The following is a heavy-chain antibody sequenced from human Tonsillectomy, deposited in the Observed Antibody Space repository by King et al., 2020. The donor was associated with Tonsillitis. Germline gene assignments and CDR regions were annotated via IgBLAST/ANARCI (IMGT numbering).Heavy chain of an antibody. V-gene: IGHV4-34*01. Sequence: VQLPQWGAGLLKPSETLSLTCAVYGGSFSGYYWSWIRQPPGKGLEWIGEINHSGSTNYNPSLKSRVTVSVDTSKNQFSLKVSSVTAADTAVYYCAISPGDYVSFFLYWGQGTLVTVSS. J-gene: IGHJ4*02. CDR3: AISPGDYVSFFLY. CDR1: GGSFSGYY. D-gene: IGHD4-17*01. CDR2: INHSGST.